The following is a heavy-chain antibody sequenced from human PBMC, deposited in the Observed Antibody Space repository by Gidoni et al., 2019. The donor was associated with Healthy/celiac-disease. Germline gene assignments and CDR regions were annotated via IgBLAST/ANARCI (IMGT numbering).Heavy chain of an antibody. Sequence: QVQLQESGPGLVKPSQTLSLTCTVAGGSLSSGSFSWSWIRQPAGKGLEWIGRIYTSGSTNYNPSRKSRVTISVDTSKNQFSLKLSSVTAADTAVYYCARALGYCSGGSCYSAAYFDYWGQGTLVTVSS. CDR3: ARALGYCSGGSCYSAAYFDY. CDR2: IYTSGST. V-gene: IGHV4-61*02. D-gene: IGHD2-15*01. CDR1: GGSLSSGSFS. J-gene: IGHJ4*02.